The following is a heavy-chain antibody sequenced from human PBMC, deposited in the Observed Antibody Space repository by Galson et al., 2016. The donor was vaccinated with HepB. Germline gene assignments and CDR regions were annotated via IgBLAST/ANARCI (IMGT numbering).Heavy chain of an antibody. CDR2: INTGNGDT. CDR1: GYTFTNFP. Sequence: SVKVSCKASGYTFTNFPINWVRQAPGQRREWMGWINTGNGDTRYSKSFRGRATITRDTSASTAYMELNTLTSEDTAVYYCVRDPVRGWVPFDYWGQGTLVTVSS. D-gene: IGHD6-19*01. V-gene: IGHV1-3*04. J-gene: IGHJ4*02. CDR3: VRDPVRGWVPFDY.